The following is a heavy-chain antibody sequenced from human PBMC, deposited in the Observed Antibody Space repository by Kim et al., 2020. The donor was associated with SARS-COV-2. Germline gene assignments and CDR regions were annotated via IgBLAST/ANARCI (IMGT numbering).Heavy chain of an antibody. CDR3: AKDGSGSYYNVPGYYGMDV. CDR2: ISSDGSNK. Sequence: GGSLRLSCAASGFTFSSYGMHWVRQAPGKGLEWVAVISSDGSNKYYADSVKGRFTISRDNSKNTLYLQMNSLRAEDTAVYYCAKDGSGSYYNVPGYYGMDVWGQGTTVTVSS. V-gene: IGHV3-30*18. J-gene: IGHJ6*02. D-gene: IGHD3-10*01. CDR1: GFTFSSYG.